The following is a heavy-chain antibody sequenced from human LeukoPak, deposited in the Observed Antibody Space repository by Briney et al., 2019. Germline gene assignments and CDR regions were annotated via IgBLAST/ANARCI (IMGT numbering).Heavy chain of an antibody. CDR3: ARDIRDCSSTSCSSRFDP. CDR1: GYTFTGYY. V-gene: IGHV1-2*04. J-gene: IGHJ5*02. CDR2: INPNSGGT. Sequence: ASVKVSCKASGYTFTGYYMHWVRQAPGQGLEWMGWINPNSGGTNYAQKFQGWVTMTRDTSISTAYMELSRLRSDDTAVYYCARDIRDCSSTSCSSRFDPWGQGTLVTVSS. D-gene: IGHD2-2*01.